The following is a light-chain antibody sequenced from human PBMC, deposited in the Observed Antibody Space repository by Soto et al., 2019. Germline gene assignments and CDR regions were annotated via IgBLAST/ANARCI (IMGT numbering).Light chain of an antibody. J-gene: IGKJ1*01. CDR2: GGS. CDR1: QSISSH. Sequence: ESVLTQSPATLSLSPGERATLSCRASQSISSHLAWYQQKPGQAPRLLIYGGSTRATGIPGRFSGSGSGTDFTLTISRLEPEDFAVYYCQQYGSSPQTFGQGTKVDIK. CDR3: QQYGSSPQT. V-gene: IGKV3-20*01.